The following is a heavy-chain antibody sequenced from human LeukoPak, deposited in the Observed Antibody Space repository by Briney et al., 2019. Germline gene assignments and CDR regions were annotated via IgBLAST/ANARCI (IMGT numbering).Heavy chain of an antibody. D-gene: IGHD3-16*02. V-gene: IGHV7-4-1*02. J-gene: IGHJ4*02. Sequence: ASVKVSCKASRGTFGNSAIVWVRQAPGQGLEWMGWINTNTGNPTYAQGFTGRFVFSLDTSVSTAYLQISSLKAEDTAVYYCARAYQPLGGLSLPDYWGQGTLVTVSS. CDR2: INTNTGNP. CDR1: RGTFGNSA. CDR3: ARAYQPLGGLSLPDY.